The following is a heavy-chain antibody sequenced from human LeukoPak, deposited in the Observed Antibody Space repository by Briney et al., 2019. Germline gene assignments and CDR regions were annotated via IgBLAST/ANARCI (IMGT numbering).Heavy chain of an antibody. V-gene: IGHV1-18*01. CDR3: ARGQVSGYYYAYPFDY. CDR1: GYTFTSYG. J-gene: IGHJ4*02. D-gene: IGHD3-22*01. Sequence: GASVKVSCKASGYTFTSYGISWVRQAPGQGLEWMGWISAYNGNTNYAQKLQGRVTMTTDTSTSTAYMELRSLRSDDTAVYYCARGQVSGYYYAYPFDYWGQGTLVTVSS. CDR2: ISAYNGNT.